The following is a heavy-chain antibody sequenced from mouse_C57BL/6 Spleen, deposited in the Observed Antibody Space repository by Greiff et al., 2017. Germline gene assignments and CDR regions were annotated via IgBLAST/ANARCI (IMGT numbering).Heavy chain of an antibody. V-gene: IGHV5-17*01. CDR2: ISSGSSTI. CDR3: ARRYYDYSLAY. CDR1: GFTFSDYG. Sequence: EVKLMESGGGLVKPGGSLKLSCAASGFTFSDYGMHWVRQAPEKGLEWVAYISSGSSTIYYADTVKGRFTISRDNAKNTLFLQMTSLRSEDTAMYYCARRYYDYSLAYWGQGTLVTVSA. J-gene: IGHJ3*01. D-gene: IGHD2-4*01.